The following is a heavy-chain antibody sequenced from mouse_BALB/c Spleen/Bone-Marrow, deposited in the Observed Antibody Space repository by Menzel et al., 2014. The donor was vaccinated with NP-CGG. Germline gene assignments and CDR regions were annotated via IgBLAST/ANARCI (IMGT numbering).Heavy chain of an antibody. V-gene: IGHV3-6*02. D-gene: IGHD1-2*01. CDR3: AQATATWFAY. CDR1: GYSITSGYY. Sequence: VQLQQSGPGLVKPSQSLSLTCSVTGYSITSGYYWNWIRQFPGNKLEWMGYISYDGSNNYNPSPKNRISITRDTSKNQFFLKLNSVTTEDTATYYCAQATATWFAYWGQGTLVTVSA. J-gene: IGHJ3*01. CDR2: ISYDGSN.